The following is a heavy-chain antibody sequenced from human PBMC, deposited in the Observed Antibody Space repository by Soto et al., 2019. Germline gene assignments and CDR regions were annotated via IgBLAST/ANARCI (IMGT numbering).Heavy chain of an antibody. CDR1: GFTFSSDW. V-gene: IGHV3-66*01. J-gene: IGHJ4*02. CDR2: INTDGRS. Sequence: GGSLRLSCSASGFTFSSDWMHWVRQAPGKGLVWVSRINTDGRSYHAESVKGRFTISTDDSENTLYLQMSSLRAEDTAVYYCAKRKYCPSTTCFDYWGQGTQVTVSS. D-gene: IGHD2-2*01. CDR3: AKRKYCPSTTCFDY.